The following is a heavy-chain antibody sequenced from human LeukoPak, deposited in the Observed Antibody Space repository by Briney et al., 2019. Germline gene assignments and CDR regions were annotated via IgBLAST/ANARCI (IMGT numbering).Heavy chain of an antibody. CDR2: IKQDGSEK. CDR1: GFTFSSYW. CDR3: ARDPPYYSYGYHYYMDV. D-gene: IGHD5-18*01. Sequence: GSLRLSCAASGFTFSSYWMSWVRQAPGKGLEWVANIKQDGSEKYYADSVKGRFTISRDNAKNSLYLQMNSLRAEDTAVYYCARDPPYYSYGYHYYMDVWGKGTTVTVSS. V-gene: IGHV3-7*01. J-gene: IGHJ6*03.